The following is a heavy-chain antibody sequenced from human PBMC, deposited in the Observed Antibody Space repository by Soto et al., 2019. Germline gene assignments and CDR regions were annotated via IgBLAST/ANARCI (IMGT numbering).Heavy chain of an antibody. Sequence: QVQLVESGGGVVQPGRSLRLSCAASGFTFSSYGMHWVRQAPGKGLEWVAVIWYDGSNKYYADSVKGRFTISRDNSKNTLYLQMNSLRAEDTAVYYCARGGASVGAPSPPLVHWGQGPLVTVSS. V-gene: IGHV3-33*01. J-gene: IGHJ4*02. CDR1: GFTFSSYG. D-gene: IGHD1-26*01. CDR2: IWYDGSNK. CDR3: ARGGASVGAPSPPLVH.